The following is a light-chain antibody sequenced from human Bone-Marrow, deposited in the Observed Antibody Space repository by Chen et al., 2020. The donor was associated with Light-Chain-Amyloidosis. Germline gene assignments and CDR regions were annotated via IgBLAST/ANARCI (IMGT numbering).Light chain of an antibody. J-gene: IGLJ1*01. V-gene: IGLV2-14*01. Sequence: QSALTQPASVSGSPGHSITIPCTGTSSDVGGDNNVSWYQQHPDKAPKLMIYEVTNRPSWVPDRFSGSKSDNTASLTISGLQTEDEADYFCSSYTITNTLVFGSGTRVTVL. CDR2: EVT. CDR1: SSDVGGDNN. CDR3: SSYTITNTLV.